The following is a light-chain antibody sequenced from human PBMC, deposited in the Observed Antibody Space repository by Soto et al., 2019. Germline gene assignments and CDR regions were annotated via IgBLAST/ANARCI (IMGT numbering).Light chain of an antibody. V-gene: IGKV3-20*01. CDR2: GAY. CDR1: QSVSSN. Sequence: DIVFTQSPGTLSLSPGERATLSCRASQSVSSNLAWYQQKPGQAPRLLIHGAYTRAPGIPDRFSGSGSGTDFTLTINRVEPEDSAVYYCLQYGMSPTFAPGTKVDNK. J-gene: IGKJ3*01. CDR3: LQYGMSPT.